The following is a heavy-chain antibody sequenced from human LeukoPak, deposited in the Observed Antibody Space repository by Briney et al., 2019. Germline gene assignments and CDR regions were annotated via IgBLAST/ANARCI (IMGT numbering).Heavy chain of an antibody. Sequence: SGGSLRLSCAASGFTFSSYGIHWVRQAPGKGLEWVAVIWYDGSNKYYADSVKGRFTISRDNSKNTLYLQMNSLRAEDTAVYYCAREGSSGWCGDYWGQGTLVTVSS. V-gene: IGHV3-33*01. CDR2: IWYDGSNK. CDR3: AREGSSGWCGDY. D-gene: IGHD6-19*01. CDR1: GFTFSSYG. J-gene: IGHJ4*02.